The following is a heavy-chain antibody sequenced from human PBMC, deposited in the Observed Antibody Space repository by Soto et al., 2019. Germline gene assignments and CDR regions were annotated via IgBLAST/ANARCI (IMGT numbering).Heavy chain of an antibody. CDR3: ERVVSSSWYVAVSRSVRDYYYYCCMD. V-gene: IGHV1-69*13. D-gene: IGHD6-13*01. Sequence: ASGKVSCEASGSSYSGYAISWGLQAPGQGLECMGGIIPIFGTANYAQKFQGRVTITADESTSTAYMELSSPRSADTAAYYCERVVSSSWYVAVSRSVRDYYYYCCMD. J-gene: IGHJ6*01. CDR2: IIPIFGTA. CDR1: GSSYSGYA.